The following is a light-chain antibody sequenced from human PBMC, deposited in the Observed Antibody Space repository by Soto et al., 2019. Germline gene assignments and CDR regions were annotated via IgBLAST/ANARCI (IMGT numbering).Light chain of an antibody. CDR2: ENN. V-gene: IGLV1-51*02. J-gene: IGLJ1*01. CDR1: SSNIGNNY. CDR3: ATWDSSLSAFYV. Sequence: QSVLTQPPSVSAAPGQKVTISCSGSSSNIGNNYVSWYQQLPGTAPKLLIYENNKRPSGIPDRFSGSKSGTSATLGITGLQTGDEADYYCATWDSSLSAFYVFGTGTKLTVL.